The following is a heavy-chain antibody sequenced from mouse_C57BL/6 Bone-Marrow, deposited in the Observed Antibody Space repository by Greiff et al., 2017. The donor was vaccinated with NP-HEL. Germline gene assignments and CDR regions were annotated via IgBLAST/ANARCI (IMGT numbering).Heavy chain of an antibody. J-gene: IGHJ3*01. V-gene: IGHV1-69*01. CDR1: GYTFTSYW. CDR2: IDPSDSYT. CDR3: ARDGGYYGSPFAY. D-gene: IGHD1-1*01. Sequence: QVQLQQPGAELVMPGASVKLSCKASGYTFTSYWMHWVKQRPGQGLEWIGEIDPSDSYTNYNQKFKGKSTLTVDESSSTAYMQLSSLTSEDSAVYYCARDGGYYGSPFAYWGQGTLVTVSA.